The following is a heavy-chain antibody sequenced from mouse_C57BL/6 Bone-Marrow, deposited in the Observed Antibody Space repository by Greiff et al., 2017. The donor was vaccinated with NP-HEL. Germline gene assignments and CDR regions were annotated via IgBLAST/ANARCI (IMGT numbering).Heavy chain of an antibody. J-gene: IGHJ4*01. CDR3: ARDHYGSSDAVAMDY. Sequence: QVQLQQPGAELVMPGASVKLSCKASGYTFTSYWMHWVKQRPGQGLEWIGEIDPSDSYTNYNQKFKGKSTLTVDKSSSTAYMQLSSLTSEDSAVYYCARDHYGSSDAVAMDYWGQGTSVTVSS. CDR2: IDPSDSYT. CDR1: GYTFTSYW. V-gene: IGHV1-69*01. D-gene: IGHD1-1*01.